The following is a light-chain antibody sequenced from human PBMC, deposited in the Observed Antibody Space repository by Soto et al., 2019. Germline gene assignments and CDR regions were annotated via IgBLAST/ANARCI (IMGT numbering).Light chain of an antibody. V-gene: IGKV1-5*03. Sequence: IQITQSTSSLFASVGDRVTITSQASQSVSRWLAWYKQKPGEAPKLLIYKASNLESGVSSRFSGSGSGTEFTLTISSLQPDDSATYYCQQYDVYSPWMFGQGTKVDVK. J-gene: IGKJ1*01. CDR1: QSVSRW. CDR3: QQYDVYSPWM. CDR2: KAS.